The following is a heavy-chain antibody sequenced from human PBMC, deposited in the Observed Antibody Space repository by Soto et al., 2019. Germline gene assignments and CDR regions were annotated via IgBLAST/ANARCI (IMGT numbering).Heavy chain of an antibody. CDR3: ARDANNYCTSSGCQYYGMDV. CDR1: GYSFTTYA. CDR2: LKAGNGNT. D-gene: IGHD2-2*01. Sequence: VQLGQSVAEVKKPGASVKISCKASGYSFTTYAMHWVRQAPGQGLECMGWLKAGNGNTKFSQKCQCRVTVTRDTSATTAYMELGSLTSEDTAVYYWARDANNYCTSSGCQYYGMDVWGQGTPVTVSS. V-gene: IGHV1-3*01. J-gene: IGHJ6*02.